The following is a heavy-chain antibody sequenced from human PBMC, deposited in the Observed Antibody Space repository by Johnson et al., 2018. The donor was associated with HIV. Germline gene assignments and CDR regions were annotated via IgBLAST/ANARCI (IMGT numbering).Heavy chain of an antibody. CDR3: ARDPFRDDFYI. CDR1: GFTFSSYG. Sequence: QVQLVESGGGVVQPGRSLRLSCAASGFTFSSYGMHWVRQAPGKGLEWVAVIWYDGSNKYYADSVKGRFTISRDNSKNTLYLQMNSLRAEDTAVYYCARDPFRDDFYIWGQGTMVTVSS. V-gene: IGHV3-33*01. CDR2: IWYDGSNK. J-gene: IGHJ3*02.